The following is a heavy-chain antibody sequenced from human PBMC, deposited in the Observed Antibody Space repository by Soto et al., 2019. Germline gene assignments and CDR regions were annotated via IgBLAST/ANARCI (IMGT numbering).Heavy chain of an antibody. J-gene: IGHJ4*01. D-gene: IGHD6-13*01. CDR3: TKETRIAAGGSFDY. Sequence: VQLLESGGGLVQPGGSLRLSCAASGFTFHNYAMSWVRQAPGKGLEWVSVVSGAGDKTDYADSVMGRFSISRDNSKNTLFLQMNSLRSEDTALYYCTKETRIAAGGSFDYWGLEPWSPSPQ. V-gene: IGHV3-23*01. CDR2: VSGAGDKT. CDR1: GFTFHNYA.